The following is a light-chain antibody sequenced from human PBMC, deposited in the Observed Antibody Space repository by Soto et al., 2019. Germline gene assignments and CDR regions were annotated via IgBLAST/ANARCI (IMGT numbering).Light chain of an antibody. J-gene: IGLJ1*01. Sequence: QSAPTQPPSASGSPGQSVTIPCTGTSSDVGDYNYVSWYQQHPGKVPKLLIYEVSKRPSGVPDRFSGSKSGNTASLTVSGLQAEDEADYYCALFMGNGISVFGTGTKLTVL. V-gene: IGLV2-8*01. CDR2: EVS. CDR3: ALFMGNGISV. CDR1: SSDVGDYNY.